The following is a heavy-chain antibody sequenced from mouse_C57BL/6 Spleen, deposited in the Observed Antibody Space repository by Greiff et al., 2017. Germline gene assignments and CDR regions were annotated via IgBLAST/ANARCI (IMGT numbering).Heavy chain of an antibody. CDR2: IDPSDSYT. V-gene: IGHV1-69*01. D-gene: IGHD4-1*02. Sequence: QVQLKQPGAELVMPGASVKLSCKASGYTFTSYWMHWVKQRPGQGLEWIGEIDPSDSYTNYNQKFKGKSTLTVDKSSSTAYMQLSSLTSEDSAVYYCARATGTWDYYAMDYWGQGTSVTVSS. J-gene: IGHJ4*01. CDR1: GYTFTSYW. CDR3: ARATGTWDYYAMDY.